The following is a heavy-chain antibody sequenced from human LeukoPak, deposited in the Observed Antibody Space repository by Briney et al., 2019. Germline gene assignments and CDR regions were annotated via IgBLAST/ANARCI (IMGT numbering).Heavy chain of an antibody. CDR2: ISTGGST. CDR1: GGSVTSGSYY. CDR3: ARGAALAIDY. D-gene: IGHD2-15*01. V-gene: IGHV4-61*02. J-gene: IGHJ4*02. Sequence: PSETLSLTRSVSGGSVTSGSYYWSWIRPPAGKGLEWIGRISTGGSTNYNPPLKSRVTMSLDTSRNQFSQKLNSVTAADTAVYYCARGAALAIDYWGQGALVTVSS.